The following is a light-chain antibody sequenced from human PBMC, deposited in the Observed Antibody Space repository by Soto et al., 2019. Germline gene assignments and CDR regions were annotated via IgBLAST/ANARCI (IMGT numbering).Light chain of an antibody. CDR2: GAS. CDR3: QQYGSSSET. J-gene: IGKJ1*01. V-gene: IGKV3-20*01. Sequence: EIVLTQSPASLSLSPGERATLSCRASQSVSSYLAWYQQKPGQAPRLLFYGASSRATGIPDRFSGSGSGTDFTLTISRLEPEDFAVYYCQQYGSSSETFGQGTKVDIK. CDR1: QSVSSY.